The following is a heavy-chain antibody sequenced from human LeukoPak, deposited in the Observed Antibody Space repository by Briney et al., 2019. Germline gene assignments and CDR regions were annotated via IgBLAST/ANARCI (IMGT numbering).Heavy chain of an antibody. Sequence: GGSLRLSCAASGFTFSTYWMHWVRQAPGKGLMWVSRINSDGSSTSYADSVKGRFTISRDNTKYTLYLQMNSLRVEDTAVYYCVRDYNGYSSGTLFDSWGQGTLVTVSS. CDR1: GFTFSTYW. J-gene: IGHJ4*02. V-gene: IGHV3-74*01. D-gene: IGHD6-19*01. CDR3: VRDYNGYSSGTLFDS. CDR2: INSDGSST.